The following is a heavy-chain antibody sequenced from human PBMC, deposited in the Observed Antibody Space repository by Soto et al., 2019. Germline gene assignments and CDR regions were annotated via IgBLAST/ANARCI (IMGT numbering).Heavy chain of an antibody. V-gene: IGHV1-69*08. Sequence: QVQLVQSGAEVKKPGSSVKVSCKASGGTFSSYTISWVRQAPGQGLEWMGRIIPILGIANYAQKFQGRVTITADKSTSTAHMELSSLRSEDTAVYYCARDGSGGAEYFQHWGQGTLVTVSS. J-gene: IGHJ1*01. D-gene: IGHD6-19*01. CDR3: ARDGSGGAEYFQH. CDR2: IIPILGIA. CDR1: GGTFSSYT.